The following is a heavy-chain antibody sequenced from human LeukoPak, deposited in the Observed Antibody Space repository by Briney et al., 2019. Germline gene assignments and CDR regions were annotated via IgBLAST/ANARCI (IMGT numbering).Heavy chain of an antibody. CDR1: GFTSSSYV. Sequence: GGSLRLSYAASGFTSSSYVMNWVRQAPGKGLEWVSTISGSGINTYHADSVKGRFTISRDNSKNTLYLQMNSLRAEDTAVYYCAKGPYDSSGYPKYYFDYWGQGILVTVSS. V-gene: IGHV3-23*01. CDR3: AKGPYDSSGYPKYYFDY. CDR2: ISGSGINT. J-gene: IGHJ4*02. D-gene: IGHD3-22*01.